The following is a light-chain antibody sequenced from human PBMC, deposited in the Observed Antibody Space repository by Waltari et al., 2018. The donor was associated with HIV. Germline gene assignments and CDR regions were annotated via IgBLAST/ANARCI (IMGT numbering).Light chain of an antibody. J-gene: IGKJ1*01. CDR1: HGVATWLHNSNF. V-gene: IGKV4-1*01. CDR3: QQYHSIPWT. CDR2: WAS. Sequence: IILTQSPASMAGSLGDGGTIHCKCSHGVATWLHNSNFVAWHQQKPRQPPKFLIYWASTRESGVPARCSGSGAGTDFRPTISILQAEDVAVYYCQQYHSIPWTFGQGTKVEIK.